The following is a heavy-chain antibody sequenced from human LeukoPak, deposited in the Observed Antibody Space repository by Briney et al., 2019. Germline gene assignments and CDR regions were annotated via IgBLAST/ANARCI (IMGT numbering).Heavy chain of an antibody. V-gene: IGHV3-23*01. CDR3: AKDDSFYANYYDSSGPMPGAFDI. J-gene: IGHJ3*02. D-gene: IGHD3-22*01. CDR1: GFTFSSYA. CDR2: ISGSGGST. Sequence: GGSLRLSCAASGFTFSSYAMSWVRQAPGKGLEWVSAISGSGGSTYYADSVKGRFTISRDNSKNTLYLQMNSLRAEDTAVYYCAKDDSFYANYYDSSGPMPGAFDIWGQGTMVTVSS.